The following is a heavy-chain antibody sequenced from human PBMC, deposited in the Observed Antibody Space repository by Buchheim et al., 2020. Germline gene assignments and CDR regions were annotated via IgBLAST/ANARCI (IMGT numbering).Heavy chain of an antibody. CDR3: ARDSPDTAMVFRKEQQLAQDEDYYYYYGMDV. CDR2: ISSSGSTI. V-gene: IGHV3-11*01. D-gene: IGHD5-18*01. CDR1: GFTFSDYY. Sequence: QVQLVESGGGLVKPGGSLRLSCAASGFTFSDYYMSWIRQAPGKGLEWVSYISSSGSTIYYADSVKGRFTISRDNAKNSLYLQMNSLRAEDTAVYYCARDSPDTAMVFRKEQQLAQDEDYYYYYGMDVWGQGTT. J-gene: IGHJ6*02.